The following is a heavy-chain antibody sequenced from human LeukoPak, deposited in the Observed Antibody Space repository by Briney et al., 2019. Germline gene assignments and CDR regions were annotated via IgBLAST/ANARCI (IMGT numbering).Heavy chain of an antibody. V-gene: IGHV3-53*01. CDR1: GFTFSSYW. CDR3: ARGKRGDYVPHLDY. Sequence: GGSLRLSCAASGFTFSSYWMSWVRQAPGKGLEWVSVIYSGGNTYYADFVRGRFTVSRDNSNNTLYLQMNSLRAEDTAVYYCARGKRGDYVPHLDYWGQGTLVTVSS. CDR2: IYSGGNT. J-gene: IGHJ4*02. D-gene: IGHD4-17*01.